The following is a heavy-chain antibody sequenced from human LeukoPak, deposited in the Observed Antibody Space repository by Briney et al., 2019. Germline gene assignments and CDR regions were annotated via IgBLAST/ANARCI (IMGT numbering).Heavy chain of an antibody. D-gene: IGHD5-12*01. CDR1: GFTFSGYY. Sequence: GGSLRLSCGASGFTFSGYYMSWIHQAPGKGLEWVSYISSSGSTIYYADSVKGRFTISRDNAKNSLYLQMNSLRAEDTAVYYCASSIVATSFDYWGQGTLVTVSS. CDR3: ASSIVATSFDY. V-gene: IGHV3-11*01. J-gene: IGHJ4*02. CDR2: ISSSGSTI.